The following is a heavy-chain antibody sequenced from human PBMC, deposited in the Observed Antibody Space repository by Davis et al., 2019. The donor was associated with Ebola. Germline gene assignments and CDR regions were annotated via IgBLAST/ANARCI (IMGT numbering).Heavy chain of an antibody. J-gene: IGHJ5*02. CDR2: IKGDGTEV. D-gene: IGHD3/OR15-3a*01. V-gene: IGHV3-7*03. Sequence: GESLKISCAASGFTFSDYCMRWVRQAPGKGLEWVANIKGDGTEVHYVDSVKGRFTISSDNAKNSLYLRMNSLRAEDTAFYHCARVNARTGYSRFDPWGQGTLVTVSS. CDR3: ARVNARTGYSRFDP. CDR1: GFTFSDYC.